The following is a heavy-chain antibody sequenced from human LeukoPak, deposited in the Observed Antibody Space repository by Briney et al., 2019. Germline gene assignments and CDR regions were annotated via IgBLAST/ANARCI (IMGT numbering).Heavy chain of an antibody. J-gene: IGHJ1*01. CDR3: ARAEIAVAGTDADYFQH. Sequence: SVKVSCKASGGTFSSYAISWVRQAPGQGLEWMGGIIPIFGTANYAQKFQGRVTITADESTSTAYMELSSLRSEDTAVYYCARAEIAVAGTDADYFQHWGQGTLVTVSS. D-gene: IGHD6-19*01. CDR1: GGTFSSYA. V-gene: IGHV1-69*13. CDR2: IIPIFGTA.